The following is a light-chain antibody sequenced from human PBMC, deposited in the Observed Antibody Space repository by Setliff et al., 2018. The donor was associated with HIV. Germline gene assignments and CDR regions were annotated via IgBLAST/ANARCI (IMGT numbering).Light chain of an antibody. Sequence: QSVLTQPASVSGSPGQSITISCTGTSSDVGGYNSVSWYQQHPDRAPKLMIYDVSNRPSGVSNRFSGSKSGNTASLTISGLQAEGEADYYCSSYTSNSPYVFGTGTKVTVL. CDR2: DVS. J-gene: IGLJ1*01. CDR1: SSDVGGYNS. CDR3: SSYTSNSPYV. V-gene: IGLV2-14*03.